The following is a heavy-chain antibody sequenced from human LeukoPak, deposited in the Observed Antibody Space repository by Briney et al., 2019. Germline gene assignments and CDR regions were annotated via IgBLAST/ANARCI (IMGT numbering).Heavy chain of an antibody. J-gene: IGHJ3*02. Sequence: GGSLRLSCAASGFTFDDYVMHWVRQAPGKGLEWVSGITWNSDTIAYADSVKGRFTISRDNAKNSLYLQMNSLRAEDTAVYYCARPRDRAFDIWGQGTMVTVSS. CDR3: ARPRDRAFDI. V-gene: IGHV3-9*01. CDR2: ITWNSDTI. CDR1: GFTFDDYV. D-gene: IGHD3-22*01.